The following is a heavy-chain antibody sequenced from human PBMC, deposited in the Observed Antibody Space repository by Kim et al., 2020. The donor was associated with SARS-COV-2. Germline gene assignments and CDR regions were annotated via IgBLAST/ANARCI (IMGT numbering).Heavy chain of an antibody. CDR3: ASARPGKYGSGSYRDYYYGMDV. Sequence: GGSLRLSCAASGFTFSSYSMNWVRQAPGKGLEWVSSISSSSSYIYYADSVKGRFTISRDNAKNSLYLQMNSLRAEDTAVYYCASARPGKYGSGSYRDYYYGMDVWGQGTTVTVSS. CDR2: ISSSSSYI. J-gene: IGHJ6*02. V-gene: IGHV3-21*01. CDR1: GFTFSSYS. D-gene: IGHD3-10*01.